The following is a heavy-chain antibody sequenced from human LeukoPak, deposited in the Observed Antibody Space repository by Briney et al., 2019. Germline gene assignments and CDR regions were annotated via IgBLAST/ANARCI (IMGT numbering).Heavy chain of an antibody. CDR2: ISSSSSYI. V-gene: IGHV3-21*01. CDR1: GFTFSSYS. D-gene: IGHD5-24*01. CDR3: ARDQRWLQFMGIGVHGY. Sequence: PGGSLRLSCAASGFTFSSYSMNWVRQAPGKGLEWVSSISSSSSYIYYADSVKGRFTISRDNAKNSLYLQMNSLRAEDTAVYYCARDQRWLQFMGIGVHGYWGQGTLVTVSS. J-gene: IGHJ4*02.